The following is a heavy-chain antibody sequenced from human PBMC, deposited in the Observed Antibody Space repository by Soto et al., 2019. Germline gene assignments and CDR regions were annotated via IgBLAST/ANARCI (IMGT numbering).Heavy chain of an antibody. V-gene: IGHV3-9*01. D-gene: IGHD7-27*01. CDR3: VKDMWLTGGTRLDF. CDR1: GFTFDDYA. CDR2: ISWNSGNI. Sequence: EVQLVESGGGLVQPGRSLRLSCEASGFTFDDYAMHWVRQAPGKGLEWVSGISWNSGNIAYADSVKGRFTISRDNAKNSLSLQMNGLRPEDTALYYCVKDMWLTGGTRLDFWGQGTMVIVSS. J-gene: IGHJ3*01.